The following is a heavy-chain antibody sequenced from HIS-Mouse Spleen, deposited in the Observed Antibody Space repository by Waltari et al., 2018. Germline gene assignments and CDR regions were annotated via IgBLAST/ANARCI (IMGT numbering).Heavy chain of an antibody. Sequence: QLQLQESGPGLVKPSETLSLTCTVSGGSMCSSSYYWCWIRQPQGKGLEWIGSIYYSGSTYYNPSLKSRVTISVDTSKNQFSLKLSSVTAADTAVYYCAREIPYSSSWYDWYFDLWGRGTLVTVSS. D-gene: IGHD6-13*01. CDR2: IYYSGST. V-gene: IGHV4-39*07. J-gene: IGHJ2*01. CDR3: AREIPYSSSWYDWYFDL. CDR1: GGSMCSSSYY.